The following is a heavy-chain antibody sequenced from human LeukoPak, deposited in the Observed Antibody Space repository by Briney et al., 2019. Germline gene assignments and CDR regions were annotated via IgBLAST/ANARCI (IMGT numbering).Heavy chain of an antibody. CDR2: IHYSGGT. CDR3: ARVGSGNFDY. Sequence: ASETLSLTCTVSGGSISSYYWSWIRQPPGKGLEWIGYIHYSGGTNYSPSLKSRVTTSVDTSKNQLSLKLTSVTAADTAVYYCARVGSGNFDYWGQGTLVTVSS. J-gene: IGHJ4*02. D-gene: IGHD1-1*01. V-gene: IGHV4-59*01. CDR1: GGSISSYY.